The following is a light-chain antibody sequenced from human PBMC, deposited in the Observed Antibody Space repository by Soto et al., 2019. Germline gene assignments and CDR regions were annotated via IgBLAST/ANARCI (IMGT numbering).Light chain of an antibody. J-gene: IGKJ5*01. V-gene: IGKV3-20*01. CDR2: GAS. CDR1: QIVGGDT. CDR3: QQYHWAPDT. Sequence: EIVLTQSPGTLSLSPGERATLSCRASQIVGGDTLAWFQQRPGQAPRLVIYGASNRAAGIPDRFSGSGSGTDFTLTVSRLEPEDFATYYCQQYHWAPDTFGQGTRLEMK.